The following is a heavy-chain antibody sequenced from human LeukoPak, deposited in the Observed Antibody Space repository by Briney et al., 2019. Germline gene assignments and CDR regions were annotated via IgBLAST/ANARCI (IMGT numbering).Heavy chain of an antibody. Sequence: GGSLSLSCAASGFTFSRYNMNWVRQAPGKGLEWVSSISISHSYISYADSVKGRFTISRDNAKNSLFLQMNSLRAEDTALYYCARDGMSGSPYAFDIWGQGTMVTVSS. D-gene: IGHD1-26*01. J-gene: IGHJ3*02. CDR1: GFTFSRYN. V-gene: IGHV3-21*01. CDR3: ARDGMSGSPYAFDI. CDR2: ISISHSYI.